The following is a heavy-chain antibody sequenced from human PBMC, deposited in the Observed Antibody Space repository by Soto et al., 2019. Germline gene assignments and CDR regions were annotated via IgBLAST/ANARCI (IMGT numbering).Heavy chain of an antibody. V-gene: IGHV1-18*04. J-gene: IGHJ4*02. CDR1: GYSFHNYG. Sequence: QVQLVQSGPEVRKPGASVKVSCTASGYSFHNYGIIWVRQAPGQGLEWMGWISGQIAKTTFAQKFQGRVSMTTDTSTNTAYMELSSLRSDDTAIYYCARGPPSGSFSLTPRFWGQGSVVTVSS. CDR2: ISGQIAKT. D-gene: IGHD1-26*01. CDR3: ARGPPSGSFSLTPRF.